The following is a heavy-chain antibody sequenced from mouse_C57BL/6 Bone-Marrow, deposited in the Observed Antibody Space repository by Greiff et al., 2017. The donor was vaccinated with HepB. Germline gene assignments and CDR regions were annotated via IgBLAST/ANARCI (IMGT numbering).Heavy chain of an antibody. V-gene: IGHV1-15*01. Sequence: VKLMESGAELVRPGASVTLSCKASGYTFTDYEMHWVKQTPVHGLEWIGAIDPETGGTAYNQKFKGKAILTADKSSSTAYMELRSLTSEDSTVYYCTSLYSRLFAYWGQGTLVTVSA. D-gene: IGHD2-12*01. CDR2: IDPETGGT. J-gene: IGHJ3*01. CDR3: TSLYSRLFAY. CDR1: GYTFTDYE.